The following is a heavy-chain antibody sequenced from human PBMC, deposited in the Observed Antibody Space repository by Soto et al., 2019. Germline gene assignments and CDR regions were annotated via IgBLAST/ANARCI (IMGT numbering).Heavy chain of an antibody. D-gene: IGHD4-17*01. Sequence: QVQLVQSGPEVKKPGASVKVSCKASGYIFTSYGISWVRQAPGQGLEWMGWISTYNGNTNYAQTLQGRVTMTTDTSTSTAYMELRSLRSDDTDVYYCARDPTVTTISVGAFDIWGQGTMVTVSS. CDR2: ISTYNGNT. CDR3: ARDPTVTTISVGAFDI. J-gene: IGHJ3*02. V-gene: IGHV1-18*01. CDR1: GYIFTSYG.